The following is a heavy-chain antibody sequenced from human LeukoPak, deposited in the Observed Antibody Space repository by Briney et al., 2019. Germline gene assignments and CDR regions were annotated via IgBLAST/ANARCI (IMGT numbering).Heavy chain of an antibody. V-gene: IGHV3-74*01. CDR1: GFTFSGYW. CDR3: ARDTGWYFDL. D-gene: IGHD4-17*01. J-gene: IGHJ2*01. CDR2: ITGDGSST. Sequence: GGSLRLSCAASGFTFSGYWMHWVRQVPGKGLVWVSRITGDGSSTTYADSAEGRFTISRDNAKNTVFLQMISLRAEDTAVYYCARDTGWYFDLWGRGTLVTVSS.